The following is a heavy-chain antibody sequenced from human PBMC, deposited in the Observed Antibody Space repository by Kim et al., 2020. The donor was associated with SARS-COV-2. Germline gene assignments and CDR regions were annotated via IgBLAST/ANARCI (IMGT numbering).Heavy chain of an antibody. D-gene: IGHD2-15*01. CDR2: INHSGST. J-gene: IGHJ4*02. Sequence: SETLSLTCAVYGGSFSGYYWSWIRQPPGKGLEWIGEINHSGSTNYNPSLKSRVTISVDTSKNQFSLKLSSVTAADTAVYYCARSLCPRRFVSWWGQVAL. V-gene: IGHV4-34*01. CDR1: GGSFSGYY. CDR3: ARSLCPRRFVSW.